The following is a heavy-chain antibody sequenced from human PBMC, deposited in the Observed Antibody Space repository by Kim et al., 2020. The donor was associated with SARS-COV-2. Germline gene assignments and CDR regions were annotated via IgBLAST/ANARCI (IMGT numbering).Heavy chain of an antibody. CDR3: ARTDVIVAISTSHYGMDV. J-gene: IGHJ6*02. Sequence: SETLSLTCTVSGGSISSYYWSWIRQPPGKGLEWIGYIYYSGSTNYNPSLKSRVTISVDTSKNQFSLKLSSVTAADTAVYYCARTDVIVAISTSHYGMDVWGQGTTVTVSS. CDR2: IYYSGST. CDR1: GGSISSYY. D-gene: IGHD2-15*01. V-gene: IGHV4-59*01.